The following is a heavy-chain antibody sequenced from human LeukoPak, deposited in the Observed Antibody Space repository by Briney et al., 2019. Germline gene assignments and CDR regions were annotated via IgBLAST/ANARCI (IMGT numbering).Heavy chain of an antibody. CDR1: GGTFSSYA. V-gene: IGHV1-69*01. CDR2: IIPIFGTA. D-gene: IGHD5-12*01. Sequence: ASVKVSCKASGGTFSSYAISWVRQAPGQGLEWMGGIIPIFGTANYAQKFQGRVTITADESTSTAYMELSSLRSEDTAVYYCARVANIVATTSPFDYWGQGTLVTVSS. CDR3: ARVANIVATTSPFDY. J-gene: IGHJ4*02.